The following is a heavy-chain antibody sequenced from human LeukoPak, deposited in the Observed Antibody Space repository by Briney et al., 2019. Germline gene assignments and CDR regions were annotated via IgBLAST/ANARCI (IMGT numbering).Heavy chain of an antibody. CDR2: INPNSGGT. J-gene: IGHJ1*01. CDR1: GYTFTGYY. Sequence: ASVKVSCKASGYTFTGYYMHWVRQAPGQGLEWMGWINPNSGGTNYAQKFQGRVTMTRDTSISTAYMELSSLRSEDTAVYYCARALGIAAAGTGYFQHWGQGTLVTVSS. V-gene: IGHV1-2*02. CDR3: ARALGIAAAGTGYFQH. D-gene: IGHD6-13*01.